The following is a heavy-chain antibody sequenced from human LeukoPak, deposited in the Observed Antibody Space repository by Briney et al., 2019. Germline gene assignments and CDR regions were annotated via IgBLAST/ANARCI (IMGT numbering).Heavy chain of an antibody. J-gene: IGHJ3*02. D-gene: IGHD4-17*01. V-gene: IGHV4-4*07. Sequence: PSETLSLTCTVSGGSISSYYWSWIRQPAGKGLEWIGRIYTSGSTNYNPSLKSRVTLSVDTSKNQVSLKLSSVTAADTAVYYCASSTVTTSIDAFDIWGQGTMVTVSS. CDR1: GGSISSYY. CDR2: IYTSGST. CDR3: ASSTVTTSIDAFDI.